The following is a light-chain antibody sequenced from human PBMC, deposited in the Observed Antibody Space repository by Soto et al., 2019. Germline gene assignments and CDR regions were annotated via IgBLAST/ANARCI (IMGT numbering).Light chain of an antibody. CDR1: QNIGNW. Sequence: DIQMTQSPSTLSASVGDRVTITCRASQNIGNWLAWYQQKPGKVPQLLIYAASSLQSGVPSRFSGSRSGPNFTLTISGLQAEDFATYYCQQANIFPFTFGGGTKVDIK. CDR3: QQANIFPFT. V-gene: IGKV1-12*02. CDR2: AAS. J-gene: IGKJ4*01.